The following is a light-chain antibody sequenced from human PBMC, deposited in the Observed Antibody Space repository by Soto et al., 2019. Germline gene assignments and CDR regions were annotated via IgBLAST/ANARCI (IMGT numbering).Light chain of an antibody. V-gene: IGKV3-20*01. CDR3: QQYGSSPPLT. J-gene: IGKJ3*01. CDR2: GAS. CDR1: QSVSNNY. Sequence: EIVLTQSPGTLSLSPGERATLSCRASQSVSNNYLAWYQQKPGQAPRLLIYGASSRATGIPDRFSGSGSGTDFTLTISRLEPEDFAVYYCQQYGSSPPLTFGPGTKVDIK.